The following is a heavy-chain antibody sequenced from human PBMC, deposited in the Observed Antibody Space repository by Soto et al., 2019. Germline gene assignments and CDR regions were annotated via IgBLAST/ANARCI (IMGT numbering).Heavy chain of an antibody. CDR2: INPSGGST. CDR3: ARGDWLDP. V-gene: IGHV1-46*01. Sequence: QLQLVQSGAEVKKPGDSVKVSCKASGFIFTSYYMHWVRQAPGQGLEWMGKINPSGGSTSYSQKFQGRVTMSTDTSTSTVYMEMSSLRSEDTAVYYCARGDWLDPWGQGTLVTVSS. CDR1: GFIFTSYY. J-gene: IGHJ5*02.